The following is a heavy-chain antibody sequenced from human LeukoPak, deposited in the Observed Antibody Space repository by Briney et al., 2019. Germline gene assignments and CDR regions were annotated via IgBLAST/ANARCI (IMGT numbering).Heavy chain of an antibody. CDR1: GFTFSIYG. J-gene: IGHJ5*02. CDR2: IRFDGSNK. V-gene: IGHV3-30*02. Sequence: GGSLRLSCAASGFTFSIYGMHWVRQAPGKGLEWVAFIRFDGSNKYYADSVKGRFTISRDNSKSTLYLQMNSLRPEDTAVYYCAKDTHSGYYNPWGQGTLVTVSS. D-gene: IGHD5-12*01. CDR3: AKDTHSGYYNP.